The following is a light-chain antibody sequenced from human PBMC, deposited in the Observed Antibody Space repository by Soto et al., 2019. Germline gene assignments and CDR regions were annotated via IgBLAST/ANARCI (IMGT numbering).Light chain of an antibody. CDR1: QGISNY. V-gene: IGKV1-27*01. J-gene: IGKJ1*01. CDR3: QKYNSVPLCT. CDR2: AAS. Sequence: DIQMTQSPSSLSASVGDRVTITCRASQGISNYLAWYQQKPGKVPKLLIYAASTLQSAVPSRFSGSGSGTDFTLTISSLQPEDVATYYCQKYNSVPLCTFGQGTKVEIK.